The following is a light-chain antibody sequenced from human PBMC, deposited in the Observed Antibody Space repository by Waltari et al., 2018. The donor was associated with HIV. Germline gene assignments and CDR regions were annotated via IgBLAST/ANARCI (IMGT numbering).Light chain of an antibody. CDR1: QSVSDN. Sequence: EIVMTQSPATLSVSPGERVTLSCRASQSVSDNLAWYQQKPGQAPSLLIYGASTRATGIPARFSGSGSATEFTLTISSLQSEDFAVYYCQQYNDWPPLYTFGQGTKVELK. CDR2: GAS. CDR3: QQYNDWPPLYT. V-gene: IGKV3-15*01. J-gene: IGKJ2*01.